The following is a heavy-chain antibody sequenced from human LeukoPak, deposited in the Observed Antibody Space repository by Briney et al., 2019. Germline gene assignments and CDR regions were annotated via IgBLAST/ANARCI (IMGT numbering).Heavy chain of an antibody. J-gene: IGHJ4*02. V-gene: IGHV1-46*01. Sequence: ASVKVSCKASGNTFTSYYMHWVRQAPGQGLEWMGIINPSGGSTSYAQKFQGRVTMTRDTSTSTVYMELSSLRSEDTAVYYCAKFDEHGDYFDYWGQGTLVTVSS. CDR2: INPSGGST. D-gene: IGHD4-17*01. CDR1: GNTFTSYY. CDR3: AKFDEHGDYFDY.